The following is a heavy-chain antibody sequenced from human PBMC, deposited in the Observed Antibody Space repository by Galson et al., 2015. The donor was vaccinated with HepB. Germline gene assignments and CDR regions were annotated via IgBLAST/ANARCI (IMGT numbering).Heavy chain of an antibody. CDR3: ARSGVYDFLTGRDLRNNWFDP. D-gene: IGHD3-9*01. Sequence: SVKVSCKASGYTFTSYGISWVRQAPGQGLEWMGWISAYNGNTTYAQKLQGRVTMTTDTSTSTAYMELRSLRYDDTAVYYCARSGVYDFLTGRDLRNNWFDPWGQGTLVTVSS. J-gene: IGHJ5*02. CDR2: ISAYNGNT. V-gene: IGHV1-18*01. CDR1: GYTFTSYG.